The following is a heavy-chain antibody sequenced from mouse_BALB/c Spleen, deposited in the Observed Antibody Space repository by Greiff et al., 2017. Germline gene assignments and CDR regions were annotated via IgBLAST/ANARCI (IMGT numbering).Heavy chain of an antibody. J-gene: IGHJ2*01. CDR1: GFTFSSYG. V-gene: IGHV5-6-3*01. Sequence: VQLQQSGGGLVQPGGSLKLSCAASGFTFSSYGMSWVRQTPDKRLELVATINSNGGSTYYPDSVKGRFTISRDNAKNTLYLQMSSLKSEDTAMYYCARGGYYDPLFDYWGQGTTLTVSS. CDR2: INSNGGST. CDR3: ARGGYYDPLFDY. D-gene: IGHD2-3*01.